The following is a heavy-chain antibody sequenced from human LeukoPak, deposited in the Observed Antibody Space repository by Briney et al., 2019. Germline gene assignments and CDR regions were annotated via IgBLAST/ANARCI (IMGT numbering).Heavy chain of an antibody. D-gene: IGHD3-22*01. CDR3: ASFYYDSSGYYYYFDY. CDR2: IYYSGST. V-gene: IGHV4-59*08. CDR1: GGSISSYY. J-gene: IGHJ4*02. Sequence: SETLSLTCTVSGGSISSYYWSWIRQPPGKGLEWIGYIYYSGSTNYNPSLKSRVTISVDTSKNLFSLKLSSVTAADTAVYYCASFYYDSSGYYYYFDYWGQGTLVTVSS.